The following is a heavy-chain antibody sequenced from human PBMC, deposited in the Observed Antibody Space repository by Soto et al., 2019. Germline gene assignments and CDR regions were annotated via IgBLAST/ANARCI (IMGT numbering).Heavy chain of an antibody. CDR1: VGSSSSSSYY. CDR3: ARRYGNYYYYGMDV. CDR2: IYYIGST. Sequence: SGTLSLTCTVSVGSSSSSSYYWGWIREPPGKGLEWIGSIYYIGSTYYNPSLKSRVTISVDTSKNQFSLKLSSVTAADTAVYYCARRYGNYYYYGMDVWGQGTTVTVSS. J-gene: IGHJ6*02. V-gene: IGHV4-39*01. D-gene: IGHD5-18*01.